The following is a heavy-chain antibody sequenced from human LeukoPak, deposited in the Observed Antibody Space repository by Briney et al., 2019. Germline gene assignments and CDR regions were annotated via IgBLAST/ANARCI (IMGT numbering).Heavy chain of an antibody. CDR1: GFTFSRYG. CDR3: PPLDDSFAFDY. CDR2: TRYDGSKK. V-gene: IGHV3-30*02. Sequence: GGSLRLSCAASGFTFSRYGMHWVRQAPGKGLEWVSFTRYDGSKKYYADSVKGRFTIPRDNSKNTLYLQMNSLRSEDTAVCAKPPLDDSFAFDYWGQGTLVTVSS. D-gene: IGHD5-18*01. J-gene: IGHJ4*02.